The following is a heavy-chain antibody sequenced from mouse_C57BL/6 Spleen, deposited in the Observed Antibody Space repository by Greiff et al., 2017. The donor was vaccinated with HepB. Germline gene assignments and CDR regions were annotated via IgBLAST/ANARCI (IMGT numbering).Heavy chain of an antibody. Sequence: QVQLQQPGAELVMPGASVKLSCKASGYTFTSYWMHWVKQRPGQGLEWIGEIDPSDSYTNYNQKFKGKSTLTVDKSSSTAYMQLSSLTSEDSAVYYCARRDEFDYWGQGTTLTVSS. CDR1: GYTFTSYW. CDR3: ARRDEFDY. V-gene: IGHV1-69*01. J-gene: IGHJ2*01. D-gene: IGHD3-3*01. CDR2: IDPSDSYT.